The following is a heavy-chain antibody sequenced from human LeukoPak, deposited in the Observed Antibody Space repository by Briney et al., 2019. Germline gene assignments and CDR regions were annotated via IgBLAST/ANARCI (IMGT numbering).Heavy chain of an antibody. CDR2: IYHSGST. CDR3: YAIIYSSGWYYFDY. V-gene: IGHV4-4*02. CDR1: GGSISSSNW. J-gene: IGHJ4*02. D-gene: IGHD6-19*01. Sequence: SETLSLTCAVSGGSISSSNWWSWVRQPPGRGLEWIGEIYHSGSTNYNPSLKSRVTISVDKSKNQFSLKLSSVTAADTAVYYCYAIIYSSGWYYFDYWGQGTLVTVSS.